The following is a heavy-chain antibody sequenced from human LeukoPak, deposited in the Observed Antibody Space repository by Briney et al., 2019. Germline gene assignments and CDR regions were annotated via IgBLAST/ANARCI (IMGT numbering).Heavy chain of an antibody. Sequence: ASVKVSCKASGYTFTSYDINWVRQATGQGLEWMGWMNPNSGNTGYAQKFQGRVTMTRNTSISTAYMELSSLRSEDTAVYYCARDLGYGGDFVNAFDIWGQGTMVTVSS. D-gene: IGHD2-21*02. J-gene: IGHJ3*02. V-gene: IGHV1-8*01. CDR3: ARDLGYGGDFVNAFDI. CDR1: GYTFTSYD. CDR2: MNPNSGNT.